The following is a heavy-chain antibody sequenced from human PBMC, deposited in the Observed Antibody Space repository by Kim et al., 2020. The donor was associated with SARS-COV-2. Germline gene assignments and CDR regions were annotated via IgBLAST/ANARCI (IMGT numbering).Heavy chain of an antibody. CDR3: ARDRHYYDSSGYYWYFDL. Sequence: GGSLRLSCAASGFTFSSYSMNWVRQAPGKGLEWVSYISSSSSTIYYADSVKGRFTISRDNAKNSLYLQMNSLRAEDTAVYYCARDRHYYDSSGYYWYFDLWGRGTLVTVSS. CDR1: GFTFSSYS. D-gene: IGHD3-22*01. J-gene: IGHJ2*01. V-gene: IGHV3-48*04. CDR2: ISSSSSTI.